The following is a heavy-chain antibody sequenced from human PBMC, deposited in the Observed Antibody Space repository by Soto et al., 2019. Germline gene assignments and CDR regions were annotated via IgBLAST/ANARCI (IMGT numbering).Heavy chain of an antibody. CDR2: INSDGSST. Sequence: PGGSLRLSCAASGFTFSSYWMHWVRQAPGKGLVWVSRINSDGSSTSYADSVKGRFTISRDNAKNTLYLQMNSLRAEDTAVYYCASSGYYYDSSGYYYDYWGQGTLVTVS. V-gene: IGHV3-74*01. CDR3: ASSGYYYDSSGYYYDY. D-gene: IGHD3-22*01. CDR1: GFTFSSYW. J-gene: IGHJ4*02.